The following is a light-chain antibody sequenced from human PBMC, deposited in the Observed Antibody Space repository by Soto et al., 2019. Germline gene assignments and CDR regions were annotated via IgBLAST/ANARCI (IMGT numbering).Light chain of an antibody. J-gene: IGKJ2*01. CDR1: QSVSSSY. V-gene: IGKV3-20*01. CDR3: QLRT. Sequence: DIVLTQSPGTLSLSPGERATLSCRASQSVSSSYLAWYQQKPGQAPRLLIYGASSRATGIPDRFSGSGSGTDFTLTISRLEPEDCAVYYCQLRTFGQGTKLEIK. CDR2: GAS.